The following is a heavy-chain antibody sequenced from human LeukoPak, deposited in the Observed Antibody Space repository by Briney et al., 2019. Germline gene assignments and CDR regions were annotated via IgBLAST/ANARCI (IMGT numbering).Heavy chain of an antibody. CDR2: IRYVGINK. Sequence: PGGSLRLSCAASGFTFSTYGMHWVRQAPGKGLEWGSFIRYVGINKYYADTVKGRFTISRYNSKNTLYLQMNSLRAEDTAVYYCAKDGRWLQLYGAYFDYWGQGTLVTVSS. CDR1: GFTFSTYG. D-gene: IGHD5-24*01. CDR3: AKDGRWLQLYGAYFDY. V-gene: IGHV3-30*02. J-gene: IGHJ4*02.